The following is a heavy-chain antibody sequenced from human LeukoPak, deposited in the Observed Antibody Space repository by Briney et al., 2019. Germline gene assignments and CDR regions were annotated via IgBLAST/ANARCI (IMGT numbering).Heavy chain of an antibody. CDR2: IYTSGII. CDR3: ARDRVRSGYDLFDY. D-gene: IGHD5-12*01. V-gene: IGHV4-4*07. CDR1: GGSISSPY. Sequence: PSETLSLTCTVSGGSISSPYWTWIRQPAGKGLEWIGRIYTSGIINYNPSLKSRLTMSIDTSKNQFSLKLSSVTAADTAVYYCARDRVRSGYDLFDYWGQGTLVTVSS. J-gene: IGHJ4*02.